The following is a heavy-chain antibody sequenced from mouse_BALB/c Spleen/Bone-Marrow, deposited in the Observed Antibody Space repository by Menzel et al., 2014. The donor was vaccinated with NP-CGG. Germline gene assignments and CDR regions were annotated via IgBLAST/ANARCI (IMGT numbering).Heavy chain of an antibody. V-gene: IGHV2-2*02. CDR2: IWSGGCT. CDR1: GFSFTSCG. Sequence: VKLMESGPGLVQPSQILFFTCTVSGFSFTSCGVHWVRRSPGKGLEWLRVIWSGGCTDYNEAFISRLSFNKDNSKSQVFFKMNILQANDTAIYYCAPDGYYVRFAYWGQKTLITVSA. CDR3: APDGYYVRFAY. D-gene: IGHD2-3*01. J-gene: IGHJ3*01.